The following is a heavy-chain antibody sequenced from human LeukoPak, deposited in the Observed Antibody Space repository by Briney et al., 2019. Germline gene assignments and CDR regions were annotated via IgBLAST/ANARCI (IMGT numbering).Heavy chain of an antibody. CDR1: GASVRGSY. Sequence: SETLSLTFSVSGASVRGSYWSWVRRPAGRRLEWIGRIYSSGSANYHPSLKSRVTMSIDTSKNQFSLKVTSVTAADSAVYYCARSNGFAAIDSWAHGIMVTVSS. CDR2: IYSSGSA. CDR3: ARSNGFAAIDS. V-gene: IGHV4-4*07. D-gene: IGHD2-8*01. J-gene: IGHJ5*01.